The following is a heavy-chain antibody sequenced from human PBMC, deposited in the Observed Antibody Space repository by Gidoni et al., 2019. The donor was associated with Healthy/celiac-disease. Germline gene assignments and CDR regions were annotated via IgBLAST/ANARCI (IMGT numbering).Heavy chain of an antibody. V-gene: IGHV5-51*03. Sequence: EVQLVQSGAEVKKPGESLKISCKGSGYSFTSYWIGWVRQMPGKGLEWMGIIYPGDSDTRYSPSFQGQVTISADKSISTAYLQWSSLKASDTAMYYCARQGYCSSTSCYYFDYWGQRTLVTVSS. J-gene: IGHJ4*02. D-gene: IGHD2-2*01. CDR2: IYPGDSDT. CDR3: ARQGYCSSTSCYYFDY. CDR1: GYSFTSYW.